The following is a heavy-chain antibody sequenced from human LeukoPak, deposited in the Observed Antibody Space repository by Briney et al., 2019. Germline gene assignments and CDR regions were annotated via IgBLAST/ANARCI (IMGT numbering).Heavy chain of an antibody. CDR1: GFTFSSYA. CDR2: ISGSGGST. J-gene: IGHJ6*03. V-gene: IGHV3-23*01. Sequence: GGSLRLSCAASGFTFSSYAMSWVRQAPGKGLEWVSAISGSGGSTYYADSVKGRFTISRDNSKNTLYLQMNSLRAEDTAVYYCAKSGGYDSSGYYPDYYHYYMDVWGKGTTVTVSS. CDR3: AKSGGYDSSGYYPDYYHYYMDV. D-gene: IGHD3-22*01.